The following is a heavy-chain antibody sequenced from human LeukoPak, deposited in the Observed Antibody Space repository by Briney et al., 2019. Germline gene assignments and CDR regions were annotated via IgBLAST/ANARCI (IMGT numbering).Heavy chain of an antibody. V-gene: IGHV4-59*08. CDR2: IYYSGST. D-gene: IGHD5-18*01. CDR3: ARRGGDTAMDTYYFDY. CDR1: GGSISSYY. J-gene: IGHJ4*02. Sequence: SETLSLTCTVSGGSISSYYWSCIRQPPGKGLQWVGYIYYSGSTNYNPSLKSRVTISVDTSKNQFSLKLSSVTAADTAVYYCARRGGDTAMDTYYFDYWGQGTLVTVSS.